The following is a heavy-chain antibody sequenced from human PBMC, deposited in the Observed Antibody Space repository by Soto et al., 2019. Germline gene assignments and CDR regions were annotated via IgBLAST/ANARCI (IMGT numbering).Heavy chain of an antibody. CDR2: IDPSDSYT. D-gene: IGHD3-22*01. Sequence: GESLKISCKGSGYSFTSYWISWVRQMPGKGLEWMGRIDPSDSYTNYSPSFQGHVTISADKSISTAYLQWSSLKASDTAMYYCLTYYYDSSGYGILVYWGQGTLVTVSS. J-gene: IGHJ4*02. V-gene: IGHV5-10-1*01. CDR1: GYSFTSYW. CDR3: LTYYYDSSGYGILVY.